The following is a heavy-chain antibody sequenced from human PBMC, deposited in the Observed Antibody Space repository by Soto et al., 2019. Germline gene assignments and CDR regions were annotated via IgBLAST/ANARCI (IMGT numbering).Heavy chain of an antibody. Sequence: GGSLRLSCAASGFTFRSYGMHWVRQAPGKGLEWVAVISYDGSNKYYADSVKGRFTISRDNSKNTLYLQMNSLRAEDTAVYYCAKDHWKYVVGNYFDYWGQGT. J-gene: IGHJ4*02. CDR3: AKDHWKYVVGNYFDY. CDR1: GFTFRSYG. V-gene: IGHV3-30*18. D-gene: IGHD2-15*01. CDR2: ISYDGSNK.